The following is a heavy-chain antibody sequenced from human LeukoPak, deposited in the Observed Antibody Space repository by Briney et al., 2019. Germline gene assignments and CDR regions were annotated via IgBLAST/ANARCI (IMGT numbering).Heavy chain of an antibody. Sequence: GGSLRLSCAASGFTFSSYSMSWIRQAPGKGLEWVSYISSSGSTIYYADSVKGRFTISRDNAKNSLYLQMNSLRAEDTAVYYCARDSVNHYDYVWGSYPPKDYWGQGTLVTVSS. J-gene: IGHJ4*02. CDR3: ARDSVNHYDYVWGSYPPKDY. CDR1: GFTFSSYS. V-gene: IGHV3-48*04. D-gene: IGHD3-16*02. CDR2: ISSSGSTI.